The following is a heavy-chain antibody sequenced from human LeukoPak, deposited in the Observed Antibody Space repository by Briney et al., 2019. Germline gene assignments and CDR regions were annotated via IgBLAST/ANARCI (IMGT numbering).Heavy chain of an antibody. Sequence: GGSLRLSCTTSGFAFDDFAMSWVRQPAGKGLEWVGFIRRRAYGGAAEYAASVKGRFIISRDDSKGIAYLQMNSLKSEDTAVYYSSRNGLVDFDYWGQGSRVIVSP. CDR3: SRNGLVDFDY. V-gene: IGHV3-49*04. CDR1: GFAFDDFA. J-gene: IGHJ4*02. CDR2: IRRRAYGGAA.